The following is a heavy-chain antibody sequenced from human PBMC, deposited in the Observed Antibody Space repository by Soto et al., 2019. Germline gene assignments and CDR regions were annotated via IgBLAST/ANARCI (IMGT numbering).Heavy chain of an antibody. CDR3: AKEDGVRRIMTKLFDS. J-gene: IGHJ4*02. V-gene: IGHV3-23*01. D-gene: IGHD3-10*01. CDR1: GFTFNNYA. CDR2: ISGRGENT. Sequence: EVQLLESGGGLVQPGGSRRISCTASGFTFNNYAMAWVRHAPGKGLEWVSGISGRGENTNYADSVKGRFTISRDNTKNTLYLQLKRLRAEDTALYYCAKEDGVRRIMTKLFDSWGQGTLVTVSS.